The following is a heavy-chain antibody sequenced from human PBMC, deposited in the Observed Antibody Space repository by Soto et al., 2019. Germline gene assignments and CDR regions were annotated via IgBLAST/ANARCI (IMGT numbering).Heavy chain of an antibody. CDR2: LYYGGST. CDR3: ARQLPVGATSWFDP. Sequence: SETLSLTCSVSGGSINSDDSFWGWVRQSPGKGLEWIGSLYYGGSTFYNPSLKSRVTISLDTSKNQFSLRLTSVTAADTAIYYRARQLPVGATSWFDPWGQGTLVTVSS. J-gene: IGHJ5*02. CDR1: GGSINSDDSF. V-gene: IGHV4-39*01. D-gene: IGHD1-26*01.